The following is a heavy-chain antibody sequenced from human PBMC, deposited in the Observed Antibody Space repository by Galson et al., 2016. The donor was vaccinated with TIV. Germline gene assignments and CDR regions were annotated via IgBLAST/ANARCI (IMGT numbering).Heavy chain of an antibody. CDR1: KFTFSDYY. D-gene: IGHD3-16*01. J-gene: IGHJ3*02. Sequence: SLRLSCAASKFTFSDYYMSWIRQAPGKGLEWVSYISDTGYSKYYADSVKGRFTISRDNAKKSLYLQMNSLRAEDTAVYYCAIDGFSVGENGLAFDIWGQGTMVTVSS. CDR2: ISDTGYSK. V-gene: IGHV3-11*01. CDR3: AIDGFSVGENGLAFDI.